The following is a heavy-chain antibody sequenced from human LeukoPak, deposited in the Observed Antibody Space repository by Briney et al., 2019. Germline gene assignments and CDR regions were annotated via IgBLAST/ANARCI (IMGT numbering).Heavy chain of an antibody. CDR1: GYTFTGYY. J-gene: IGHJ4*02. D-gene: IGHD6-19*01. CDR3: ARVVSGWSGFLYYFDY. Sequence: ASVKVSCKASGYTFTGYYMHWVRQAPGQGLEWMGWINPNSGGTNYAQKFQGRVTMTRDTSNSTAYMELSRLRSDDTAVYYCARVVSGWSGFLYYFDYWGQGTLVTVSS. V-gene: IGHV1-2*02. CDR2: INPNSGGT.